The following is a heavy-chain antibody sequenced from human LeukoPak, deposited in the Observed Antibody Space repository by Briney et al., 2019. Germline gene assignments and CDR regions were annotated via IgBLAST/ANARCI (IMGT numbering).Heavy chain of an antibody. V-gene: IGHV3-21*01. CDR1: GFTFSSYS. CDR2: ISSSSTYI. D-gene: IGHD3-22*01. J-gene: IGHJ4*02. CDR3: ARLDSSGYYFPGVSGY. Sequence: GGSLRLSCAASGFTFSSYSMNWVRQAPGKGPEWVSAISSSSTYIYYADSVKGRFTISRDNAKNSLFLQLDSLRAEDTAVYYCARLDSSGYYFPGVSGYWGQGTLVTVSS.